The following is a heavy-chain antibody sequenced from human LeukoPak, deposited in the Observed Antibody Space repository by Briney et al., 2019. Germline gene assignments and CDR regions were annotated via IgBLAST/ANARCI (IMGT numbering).Heavy chain of an antibody. CDR3: ARRVPYLHCSSTSCYGGGYYYYMDV. D-gene: IGHD2-2*01. V-gene: IGHV4-61*05. J-gene: IGHJ6*03. Sequence: PSETLSLTCTVSGGSISSSSYYWSWIRQPPGKGLEWIGYIYYSGSTNYNPSLKSRVTISVDTSKNQFSLKLSSVTAADTAVYYCARRVPYLHCSSTSCYGGGYYYYMDVWGKGTTVTVSS. CDR2: IYYSGST. CDR1: GGSISSSSYY.